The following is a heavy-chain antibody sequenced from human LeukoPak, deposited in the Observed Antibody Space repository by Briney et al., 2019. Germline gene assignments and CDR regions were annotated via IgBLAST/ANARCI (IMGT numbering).Heavy chain of an antibody. V-gene: IGHV3-30*03. CDR3: TRDGIVGARSFDS. Sequence: PGRSLRLSCAASGFTFSSYGMHWVRQAPGKGLEWVAAISYDGRTTYYADSVKGRFTISKDTSKNTLYLEMDSLRPEDTAIYYCTRDGIVGARSFDSWGQGILVTVSS. CDR2: ISYDGRTT. CDR1: GFTFSSYG. J-gene: IGHJ4*02. D-gene: IGHD1-26*01.